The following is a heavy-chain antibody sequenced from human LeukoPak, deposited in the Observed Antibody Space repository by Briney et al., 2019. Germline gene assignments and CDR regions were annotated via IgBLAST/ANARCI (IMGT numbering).Heavy chain of an antibody. J-gene: IGHJ3*02. CDR1: GFTFSSYA. Sequence: PGGSLRLSCAASGFTFSSYAMHWVRQAPGKGLEWVAVISYDGSNKYYADSVKGRFTISRDNSKNTLYLQMNSLRAEDTAVYYCARVFTIPRDAFDIWGQGTMVTVSS. D-gene: IGHD3-9*01. CDR2: ISYDGSNK. CDR3: ARVFTIPRDAFDI. V-gene: IGHV3-30-3*01.